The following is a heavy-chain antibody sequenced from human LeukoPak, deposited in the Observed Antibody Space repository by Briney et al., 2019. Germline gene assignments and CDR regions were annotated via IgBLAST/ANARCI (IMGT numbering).Heavy chain of an antibody. D-gene: IGHD5-24*01. CDR2: ISSSGSTI. J-gene: IGHJ4*02. Sequence: QPGGSLRLSCAASGFTFSSYTMNWVRQAPGKGLEWLSYISSSGSTIYYADSVKGRFTISRDNAKNSLYLQMNSLRAEDTAVYYCAKGVWMATRTSADYWGQGTLVTVSS. CDR1: GFTFSSYT. V-gene: IGHV3-48*01. CDR3: AKGVWMATRTSADY.